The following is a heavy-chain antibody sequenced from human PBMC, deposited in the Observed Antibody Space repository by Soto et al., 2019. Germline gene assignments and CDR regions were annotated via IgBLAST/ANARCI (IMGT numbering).Heavy chain of an antibody. J-gene: IGHJ6*02. CDR1: GFSFSSYA. Sequence: EVQLLQSGGGLVQPGMSLRISCVASGFSFSSYAMSWVRQAPGKGLEWVSSTSGSGGSAYYADSVKGRFTIARDNSKNTLHLEVSSLRAEDTAVYYCAKGGGLRNQLLYGYYFHGVDVWGQGTTVTVSS. CDR3: AKGGGLRNQLLYGYYFHGVDV. D-gene: IGHD3-10*01. CDR2: TSGSGGSA. V-gene: IGHV3-23*01.